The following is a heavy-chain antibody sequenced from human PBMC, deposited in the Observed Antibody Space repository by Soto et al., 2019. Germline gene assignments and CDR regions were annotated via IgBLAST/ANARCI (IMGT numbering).Heavy chain of an antibody. CDR3: ARVTVPTTVTGYAFDI. V-gene: IGHV3-33*01. J-gene: IGHJ3*02. CDR2: IWYDGSNK. CDR1: GFTFSSYG. Sequence: HPGGSLRLSCAASGFTFSSYGMHWVRQAPGKGLEWVAVIWYDGSNKYYADSVKGRFTISRDNSKNTLYLQMNSLRAEDTAVYYCARVTVPTTVTGYAFDIWDQGTAVTVSS. D-gene: IGHD4-17*01.